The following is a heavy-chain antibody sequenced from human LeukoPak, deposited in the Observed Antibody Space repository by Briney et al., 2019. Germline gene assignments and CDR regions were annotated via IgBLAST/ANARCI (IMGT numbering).Heavy chain of an antibody. CDR1: GYTFTGYY. J-gene: IGHJ6*02. Sequence: ASVKVSCKASGYTFTGYYMHWGRQAPGQGLEWMGWINPNSGGTNYAQKFQGRVTMTRDTSISTAYMELSRLRSDDTAVYYCARDEHYYYGMDVWGQGTTVTVSS. CDR2: INPNSGGT. V-gene: IGHV1-2*02. CDR3: ARDEHYYYGMDV.